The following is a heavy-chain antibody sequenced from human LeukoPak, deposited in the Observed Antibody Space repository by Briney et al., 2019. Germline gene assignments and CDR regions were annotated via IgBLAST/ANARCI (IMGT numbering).Heavy chain of an antibody. CDR1: GGSISSGDYY. J-gene: IGHJ6*02. D-gene: IGHD5-18*01. CDR3: ARDRIQLWLLGSYYYYGMDV. Sequence: SETLSLTCTVSGGSISSGDYYWSWIRQPPGKGLEWIGYIYYSGSTYYNPSLKSRVTISVDTSKNQFSLKLSSVTAADTAVYYCARDRIQLWLLGSYYYYGMDVWGQGTTVTVSS. V-gene: IGHV4-30-4*01. CDR2: IYYSGST.